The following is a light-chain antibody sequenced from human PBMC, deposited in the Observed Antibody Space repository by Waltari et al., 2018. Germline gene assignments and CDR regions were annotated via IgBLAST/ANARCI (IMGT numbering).Light chain of an antibody. Sequence: DIVMTQSPDSLAVSLGERATINCKSSPSVLYSSNNKNYLAWYQQRPGQPPKLLIYWASTRESGVPERFSGSGSGTDFTLSISSLQAEDVAVYYCQQYYSTPITFGQGTRLEIK. V-gene: IGKV4-1*01. CDR1: PSVLYSSNNKNY. CDR3: QQYYSTPIT. CDR2: WAS. J-gene: IGKJ5*01.